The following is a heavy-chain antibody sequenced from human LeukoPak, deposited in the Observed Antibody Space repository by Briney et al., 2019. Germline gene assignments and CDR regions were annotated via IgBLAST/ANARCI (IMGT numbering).Heavy chain of an antibody. D-gene: IGHD3-10*01. CDR3: ARTRGSHPSPFDS. CDR1: GFTVSHYY. CDR2: IYSGGST. J-gene: IGHJ4*02. Sequence: GGSLRLSCAASGFTVSHYYMTWVRQAPGKGLECVSVIYSGGSTYSADSVKGRFTVSRDNSRNMVYLQMSSLRAEDTAVYYCARTRGSHPSPFDSWGRGTLVTVSS. V-gene: IGHV3-53*01.